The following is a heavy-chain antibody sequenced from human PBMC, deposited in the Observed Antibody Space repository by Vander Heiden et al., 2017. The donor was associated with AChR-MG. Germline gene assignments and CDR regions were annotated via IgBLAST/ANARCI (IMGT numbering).Heavy chain of an antibody. CDR1: GYTFTSYD. Sequence: QVQLVQSGAEVKKPGASVKVSCKASGYTFTSYDITWVRQATGQGLEWMGWMNPNSGNTGYAQKFQGRVTMTRNTSISTAYMELSSLRSEDTAVYYCARVSIFGTLYYYYGMDVWGQGTTVTVSS. V-gene: IGHV1-8*01. J-gene: IGHJ6*02. CDR3: ARVSIFGTLYYYYGMDV. D-gene: IGHD3-3*01. CDR2: MNPNSGNT.